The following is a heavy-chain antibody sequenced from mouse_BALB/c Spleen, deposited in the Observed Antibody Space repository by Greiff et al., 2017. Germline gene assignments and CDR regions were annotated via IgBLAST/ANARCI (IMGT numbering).Heavy chain of an antibody. CDR1: GYSITSGYY. Sequence: VQLQQSGPGLVKPSQSLSLTCSVTGYSITSGYYWNWIRQFPGNKLEWMGYISYDGSNNYNPSLKNRISITRDTSKNQFFLKLNSVTTEDTATYYCAILITERMLAYWGQGTLVTVSA. J-gene: IGHJ3*01. V-gene: IGHV3-6*02. D-gene: IGHD2-4*01. CDR3: AILITERMLAY. CDR2: ISYDGSN.